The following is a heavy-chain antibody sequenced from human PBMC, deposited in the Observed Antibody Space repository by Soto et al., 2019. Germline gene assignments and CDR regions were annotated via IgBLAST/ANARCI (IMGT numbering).Heavy chain of an antibody. CDR3: ARDADSSSWVSFDF. J-gene: IGHJ4*02. V-gene: IGHV3-33*01. D-gene: IGHD6-13*01. CDR2: IWYDGSNK. CDR1: GFTFSSYG. Sequence: GGSLRLSCAVSGFTFSSYGMHWVRQAPGKGLEWVAGIWYDGSNKYYIDSVKGRFTISRDNSKNTLYLQMNSLRVEDTAVYYCARDADSSSWVSFDFWGQGTLVTVSS.